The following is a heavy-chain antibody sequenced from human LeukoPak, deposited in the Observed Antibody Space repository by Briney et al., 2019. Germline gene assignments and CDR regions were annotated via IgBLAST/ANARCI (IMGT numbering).Heavy chain of an antibody. J-gene: IGHJ4*02. V-gene: IGHV6-1*01. D-gene: IGHD4-11*01. Sequence: SQTLSLTCAISGVSVSSHNAAWNWIRQSPSRSVEWLGRTYFRSRWYYDYAVSEKSRISINPDTSKNQVSLQLKSVTPEDTAVYYCARGWDPYSSSLDYWGQGTLVTVSS. CDR2: TYFRSRWYY. CDR3: ARGWDPYSSSLDY. CDR1: GVSVSSHNAA.